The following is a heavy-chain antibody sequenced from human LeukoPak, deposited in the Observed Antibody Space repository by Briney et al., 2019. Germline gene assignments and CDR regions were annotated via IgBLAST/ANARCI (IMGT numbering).Heavy chain of an antibody. Sequence: GGSLRLSCAASGLPFSNWMSWVRQAPGKGLEWVANIKPDGSEKNYVDSVKGRFTISRDNARNSLFLQMNSLRAEDTAVYYCAREEDNADEYLREDYWGQGTLVTVSS. CDR1: GLPFSNW. CDR2: IKPDGSEK. CDR3: AREEDNADEYLREDY. J-gene: IGHJ4*02. D-gene: IGHD2/OR15-2a*01. V-gene: IGHV3-7*01.